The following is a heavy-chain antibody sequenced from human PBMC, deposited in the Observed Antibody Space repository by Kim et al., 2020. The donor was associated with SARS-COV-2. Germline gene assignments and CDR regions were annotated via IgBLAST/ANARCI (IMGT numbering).Heavy chain of an antibody. CDR2: ISSSSSYI. CDR1: GFTFSSYS. J-gene: IGHJ4*02. CDR3: ARDHRRYCSGGSCYFWG. D-gene: IGHD2-15*01. V-gene: IGHV3-21*01. Sequence: GGSLRLSCAASGFTFSSYSMNWVRQAPGKGLEWVSSISSSSSYIYYADSVKGRFTISRDNAKNSLYLQMNSLRAEDTAVYYCARDHRRYCSGGSCYFWGWGQGTLVTVSS.